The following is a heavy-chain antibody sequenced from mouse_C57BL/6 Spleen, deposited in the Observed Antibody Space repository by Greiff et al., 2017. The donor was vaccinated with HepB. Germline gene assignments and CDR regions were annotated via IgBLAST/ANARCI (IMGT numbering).Heavy chain of an antibody. CDR3: ARGKDGYYEYFDV. CDR1: GYTFTSYW. V-gene: IGHV1-69*01. D-gene: IGHD2-3*01. J-gene: IGHJ1*03. Sequence: VQLQQPGAELVMPGASVKLSCKASGYTFTSYWMHWVKQRPGQGLEWIGEIDPSDSYTNYNQKFKGKSTLTVDKSSSTAYMQLSSLTSEDSAVYYCARGKDGYYEYFDVWGTGTTVTVSS. CDR2: IDPSDSYT.